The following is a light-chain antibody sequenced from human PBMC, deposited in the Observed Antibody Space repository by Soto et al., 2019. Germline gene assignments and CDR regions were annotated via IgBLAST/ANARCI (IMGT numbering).Light chain of an antibody. V-gene: IGKV1-33*01. CDR2: DAS. Sequence: DIQMTQSPSSLSASVGDRVTITCQASQDISTFLNWYHHRPGKAPKLLIYDASNLQSGVPSRFSASGAGTDFTFTISSLQPEDVGTYYWQQYVTLSYNFGQGTKLEI. CDR1: QDISTF. J-gene: IGKJ2*01. CDR3: QQYVTLSYN.